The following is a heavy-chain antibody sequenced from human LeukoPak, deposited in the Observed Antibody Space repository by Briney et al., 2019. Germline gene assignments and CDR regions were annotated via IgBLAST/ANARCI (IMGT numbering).Heavy chain of an antibody. CDR2: IYSGGST. D-gene: IGHD2-15*01. CDR1: GFTGSSKY. J-gene: IGHJ4*02. Sequence: GSLRLSCAASGFTGSSKYMSWVRQAPGKGLEWVSVIYSGGSTYYAYSVKGRFTISRDNSKNTLYLQMNSLRAEDTAVYYCARDPQASGGLGYWGQGTLVTVSS. CDR3: ARDPQASGGLGY. V-gene: IGHV3-66*01.